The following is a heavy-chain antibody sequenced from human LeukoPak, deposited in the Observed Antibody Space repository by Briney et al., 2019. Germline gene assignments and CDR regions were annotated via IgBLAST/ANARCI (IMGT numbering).Heavy chain of an antibody. J-gene: IGHJ6*03. CDR3: ARELPYGSGSYHNMRIYYYYMDV. Sequence: GASVKVSCKASGGTFSSYAISWVRRAPGQGLEWMGGIIPIFDTANYAQKFQGRVTITADESTSTAYMELSSLRSEDTAVYYCARELPYGSGSYHNMRIYYYYMDVWGKGTTVTVSS. CDR1: GGTFSSYA. CDR2: IIPIFDTA. V-gene: IGHV1-69*13. D-gene: IGHD3-10*01.